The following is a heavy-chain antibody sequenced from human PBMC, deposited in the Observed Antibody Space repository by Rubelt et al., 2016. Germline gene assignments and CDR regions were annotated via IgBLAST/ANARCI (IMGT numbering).Heavy chain of an antibody. D-gene: IGHD2-15*01. CDR1: GFTFSTYA. Sequence: EVQLLESGGGLVQPGGSLRLSCAASGFTFSTYAMSWVRQAPGKGLEWVSVFSGSGGSTYYADSVKGRFTISRDNSKNTLYLQMNSLRADDTAIYYCAKGRWDDSCSLAPYDYWRQGTLVTVSS. J-gene: IGHJ4*02. CDR3: AKGRWDDSCSLAPYDY. V-gene: IGHV3-23*01. CDR2: FSGSGGST.